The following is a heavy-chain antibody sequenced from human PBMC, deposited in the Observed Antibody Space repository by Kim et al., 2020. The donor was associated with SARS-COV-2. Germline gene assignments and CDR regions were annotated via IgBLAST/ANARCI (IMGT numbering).Heavy chain of an antibody. CDR2: IYYSGST. Sequence: SETLSLTCTVSGGSVSSGSYYWSWIRQPPGKGLEWIGYIYYSGSTNYNPSLKSRVTISVDTSKNQFSLKLSSVTAADTAVYYCARDQGDYEYFDYWGQGT. J-gene: IGHJ4*02. CDR3: ARDQGDYEYFDY. CDR1: GGSVSSGSYY. V-gene: IGHV4-61*01. D-gene: IGHD4-17*01.